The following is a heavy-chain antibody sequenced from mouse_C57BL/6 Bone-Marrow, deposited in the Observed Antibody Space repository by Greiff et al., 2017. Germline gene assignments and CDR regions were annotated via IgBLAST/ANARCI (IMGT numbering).Heavy chain of an antibody. CDR3: ARHGGSSPCYYAMDY. J-gene: IGHJ4*01. CDR1: GFTFSSYA. D-gene: IGHD1-1*01. Sequence: EVQVVESGGGLVKPGGSLKLSCAASGFTFSSYAMSWVRQTPEKRLEWVATISDGGSYTYYPDNVKGRFTISRDNAKNNLYLQMSHLKSEDTAMYYCARHGGSSPCYYAMDYWGQGTSVTVSS. CDR2: ISDGGSYT. V-gene: IGHV5-4*01.